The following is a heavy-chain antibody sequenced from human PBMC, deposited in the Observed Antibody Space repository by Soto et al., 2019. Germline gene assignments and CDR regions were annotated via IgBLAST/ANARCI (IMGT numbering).Heavy chain of an antibody. V-gene: IGHV3-66*01. CDR2: IYSAGSA. J-gene: IGHJ4*02. CDR1: GFTVSGYY. CDR3: ARVPSSSYHYFDY. D-gene: IGHD6-13*01. Sequence: PGGSLRLSCAASGFTVSGYYMSWVRQAPGKGLEWVSVIYSAGSADFADSVKGRFTISRDNSKNTLYLQMSSLRAEDTAVYYCARVPSSSYHYFDYWGQGTLVTVSS.